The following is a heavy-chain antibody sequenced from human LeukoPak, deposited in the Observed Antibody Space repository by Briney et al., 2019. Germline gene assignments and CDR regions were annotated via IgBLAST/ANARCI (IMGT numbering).Heavy chain of an antibody. CDR3: ASLRRAAGQISDY. Sequence: SVEVSCKASGGTFSSYAISWVRQAPGQGLEWMGRIIPIFGTANYAHKFQGRVTITTDESTSTAYMELSSLRSEDTAVYYCASLRRAAGQISDYWGQGTLVTVSS. CDR1: GGTFSSYA. V-gene: IGHV1-69*05. J-gene: IGHJ4*02. D-gene: IGHD6-13*01. CDR2: IIPIFGTA.